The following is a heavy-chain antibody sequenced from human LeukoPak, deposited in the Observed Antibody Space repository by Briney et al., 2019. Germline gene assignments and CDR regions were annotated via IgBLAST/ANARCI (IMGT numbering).Heavy chain of an antibody. Sequence: GGSLRLSCAASGFTFSSYSMNWVRQAPGKGLEWFSSISSSSSYIYYADSVKGRFTISRDNAKNSLYLQMNSLRAEDTAVYYCARADTAMVNFDYWGQGTLVTVSS. CDR1: GFTFSSYS. V-gene: IGHV3-21*01. D-gene: IGHD5-18*01. J-gene: IGHJ4*02. CDR3: ARADTAMVNFDY. CDR2: ISSSSSYI.